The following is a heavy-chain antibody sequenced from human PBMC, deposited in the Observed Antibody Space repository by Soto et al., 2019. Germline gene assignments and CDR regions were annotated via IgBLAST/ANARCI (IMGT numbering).Heavy chain of an antibody. D-gene: IGHD3-10*01. Sequence: DVQLLESGGDLVQPGGSLRFSCAASGVTFSSYAMSWVRQAPGKGLEWVSSVSAGGDMTYYSDSVKGRFTISRDNSNNALFLQMNSLRAEDTALYYCARGDRGGSGSPASYYYSGLDVWGQGTTVTVSS. CDR3: ARGDRGGSGSPASYYYSGLDV. V-gene: IGHV3-23*01. CDR2: VSAGGDMT. CDR1: GVTFSSYA. J-gene: IGHJ6*02.